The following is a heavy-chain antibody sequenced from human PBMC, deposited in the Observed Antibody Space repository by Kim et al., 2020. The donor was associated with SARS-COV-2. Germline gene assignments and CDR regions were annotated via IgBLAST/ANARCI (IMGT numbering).Heavy chain of an antibody. J-gene: IGHJ3*02. Sequence: SETLSLTCTVSGCSISSSSYYWGWIRQPPGKGLEWIGSIYYSGSTYYNPSLQSRVTISVDTSKNQFSLKLSSVTAADTAVYYCARRYSGYGGGAFDIWGQGTMVTVSS. D-gene: IGHD5-12*01. V-gene: IGHV4-39*01. CDR3: ARRYSGYGGGAFDI. CDR2: IYYSGST. CDR1: GCSISSSSYY.